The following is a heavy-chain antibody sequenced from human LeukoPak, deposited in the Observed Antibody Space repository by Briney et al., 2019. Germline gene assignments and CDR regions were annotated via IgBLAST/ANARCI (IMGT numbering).Heavy chain of an antibody. V-gene: IGHV3-23*01. D-gene: IGHD3-10*01. J-gene: IGHJ4*02. CDR2: ISADGQVT. CDR1: GFTFNNYA. Sequence: HPGGSLRLSCAASGFTFNNYAMNWVRQAPGMGLEWVSSISADGQVTYYADSVEGRFTVSRDNSKSTLYLQLNSLRAEDTATYYCARDPYNTILHRLAHWGQGTLVTVSS. CDR3: ARDPYNTILHRLAH.